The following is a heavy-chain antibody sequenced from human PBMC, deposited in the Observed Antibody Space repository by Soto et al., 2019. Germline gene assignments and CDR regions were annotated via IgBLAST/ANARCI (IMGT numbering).Heavy chain of an antibody. Sequence: EVQLVESGGGLVQPGGSLRLSCAASGFTFSSYSMNWVRQAPGKGLEWVSYISSSSSTIYYADSVKGRFTISRDNAKNSLYLQMNSLRDEDRVVYYCARDTHDDFWSGYYRDYWGQGPLVTVSS. CDR2: ISSSSSTI. CDR3: ARDTHDDFWSGYYRDY. J-gene: IGHJ4*02. V-gene: IGHV3-48*02. CDR1: GFTFSSYS. D-gene: IGHD3-3*01.